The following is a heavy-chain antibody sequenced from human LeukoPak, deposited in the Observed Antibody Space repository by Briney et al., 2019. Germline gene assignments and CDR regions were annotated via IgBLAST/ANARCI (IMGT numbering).Heavy chain of an antibody. V-gene: IGHV4-39*07. D-gene: IGHD2-2*01. Sequence: PSETLSLTCTVSGGSISSSSYYWGWIRQPPGKGLEWIESIYYSGSTYYNPSLKSRVTISVDTSKNQFSLKLSSVTAADTAVYYCARERCSSTSCYSRNNWFDPWGQGTLVTVSS. CDR1: GGSISSSSYY. J-gene: IGHJ5*02. CDR2: IYYSGST. CDR3: ARERCSSTSCYSRNNWFDP.